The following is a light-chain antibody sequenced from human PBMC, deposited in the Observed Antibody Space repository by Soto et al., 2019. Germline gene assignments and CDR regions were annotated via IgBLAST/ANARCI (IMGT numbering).Light chain of an antibody. V-gene: IGKV1-39*01. CDR2: AAS. Sequence: IHVSQSPSSLSASEGDRVTITCRASQSISSYLNWYQQKPGKAPKLLIYAASSLQSGVPSRFSGSGSGTDFTLTISSLQPEDFATYYCQQSYSTPSITFGQGTRLEIK. CDR3: QQSYSTPSIT. CDR1: QSISSY. J-gene: IGKJ5*01.